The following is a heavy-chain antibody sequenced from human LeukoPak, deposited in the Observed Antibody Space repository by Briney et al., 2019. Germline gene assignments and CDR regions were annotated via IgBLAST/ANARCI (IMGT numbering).Heavy chain of an antibody. V-gene: IGHV3-30*18. CDR3: AKASAMIVVVSKHFDY. D-gene: IGHD3-22*01. Sequence: GGSLRLSCAASGFTFSSYGMHWVRQAPGKGLEWVAVISYDGSNKYYADSVKGRFTISRDNSKNTLYLQMNSLRAEDTAVYYCAKASAMIVVVSKHFDYWGQGTLVTVSS. J-gene: IGHJ4*02. CDR1: GFTFSSYG. CDR2: ISYDGSNK.